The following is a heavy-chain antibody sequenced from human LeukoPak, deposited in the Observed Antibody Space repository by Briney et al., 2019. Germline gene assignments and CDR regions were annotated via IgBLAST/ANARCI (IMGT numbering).Heavy chain of an antibody. Sequence: SEALSLTCTVSGGSMSPYHWGWIRQPPGKGLEWTGYIYYSGSTNYNPSLKSRVTISVDASKNQFSLKLSSVTAADTAIYYCARGGEYSSSICYWGQGTLVTVSS. J-gene: IGHJ4*02. CDR1: GGSMSPYH. CDR3: ARGGEYSSSICY. D-gene: IGHD6-6*01. CDR2: IYYSGST. V-gene: IGHV4-59*08.